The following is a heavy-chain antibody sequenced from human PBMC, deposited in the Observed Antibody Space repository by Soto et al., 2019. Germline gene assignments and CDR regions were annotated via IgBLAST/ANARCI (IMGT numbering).Heavy chain of an antibody. D-gene: IGHD3-22*01. CDR1: GGTFSSYA. J-gene: IGHJ5*02. V-gene: IGHV1-69*13. Sequence: SVKVSCKASGGTFSSYAISWVRQAPGQGLEWMGGIIPIFGTANYAQKFQGGVTITADESTSTAYMELSSLRSEDTAVYYCARDSYYDSSGKNWFDPWGQGTLVTVSS. CDR3: ARDSYYDSSGKNWFDP. CDR2: IIPIFGTA.